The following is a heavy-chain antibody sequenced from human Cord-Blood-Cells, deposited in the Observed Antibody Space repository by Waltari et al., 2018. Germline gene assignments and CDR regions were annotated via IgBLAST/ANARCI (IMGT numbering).Heavy chain of an antibody. CDR2: ISMSGSTI. D-gene: IGHD6-13*01. V-gene: IGHV3-48*03. CDR3: ARVLEKAAAAQDPDY. J-gene: IGHJ4*02. Sequence: EVQLVESGGGLVQPGGSLRLSCAASGLTFSSYEMNWVPQAPGKGLEWVSYISMSGSTIYYADSVKGRFTISRDNAKNSLYLQMNSLRAEDTAVYYCARVLEKAAAAQDPDYWGQGTLVTVSS. CDR1: GLTFSSYE.